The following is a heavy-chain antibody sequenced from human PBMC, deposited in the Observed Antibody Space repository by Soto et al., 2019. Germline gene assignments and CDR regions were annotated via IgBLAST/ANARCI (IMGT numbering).Heavy chain of an antibody. CDR1: GFTFSSYA. Sequence: PGGSLRLSCAASGFTFSSYAMHWVRQAPGKGLEWVAVISYDGSNKYYADSVKGRFTISRDNSKNTLYLQMNSLRAEDTAVYYCARGATYYYDSSGYQNGDYFDYWGQGTLVTVSS. V-gene: IGHV3-30-3*01. D-gene: IGHD3-22*01. CDR3: ARGATYYYDSSGYQNGDYFDY. CDR2: ISYDGSNK. J-gene: IGHJ4*02.